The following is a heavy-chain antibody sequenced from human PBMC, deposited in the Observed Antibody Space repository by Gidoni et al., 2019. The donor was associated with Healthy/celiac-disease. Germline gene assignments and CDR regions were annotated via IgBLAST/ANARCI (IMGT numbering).Heavy chain of an antibody. CDR2: INAGNGNT. D-gene: IGHD2-15*01. CDR3: AREMGRYCSGGSCYYYYYMDV. Sequence: QVQLVQSGAEVKKPGASVKDSCKDSGYTFTSYAMHWVRQAPGQRLEWMGWINAGNGNTKYSKKFQGRATITRDTSASTAYMELSSLRSEDTAVYYCAREMGRYCSGGSCYYYYYMDVWGKGTTVTVSS. V-gene: IGHV1-3*01. CDR1: GYTFTSYA. J-gene: IGHJ6*03.